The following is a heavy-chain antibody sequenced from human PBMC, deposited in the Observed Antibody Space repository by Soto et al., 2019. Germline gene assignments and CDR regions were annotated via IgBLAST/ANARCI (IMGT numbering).Heavy chain of an antibody. Sequence: GASVKVSCKASGYTFTGYYMHWVRQAPGQGLEWMGWINTNSGGTNYAQKFQGWVTMTRDTSISTAYMELSRLRSDDTAVYYCARDQSSIAVAHDAFDIWGQGTMVTVSS. CDR2: INTNSGGT. V-gene: IGHV1-2*04. J-gene: IGHJ3*02. CDR1: GYTFTGYY. D-gene: IGHD6-19*01. CDR3: ARDQSSIAVAHDAFDI.